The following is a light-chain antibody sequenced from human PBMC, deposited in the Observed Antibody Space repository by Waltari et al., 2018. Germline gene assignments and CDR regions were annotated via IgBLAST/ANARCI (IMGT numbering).Light chain of an antibody. J-gene: IGLJ3*02. CDR1: SNDVGSYNR. CDR2: EVS. V-gene: IGLV2-18*02. CDR3: NSFTTSTTWV. Sequence: QSALTQPPSVSGSPGQSVTISCTGTSNDVGSYNRVPWYQQPPGTAPKLMIYEVSSRPSGVPDRFSGSKSGNTASLTISGLQPEDEADYYCNSFTTSTTWVFGGGTRVTVL.